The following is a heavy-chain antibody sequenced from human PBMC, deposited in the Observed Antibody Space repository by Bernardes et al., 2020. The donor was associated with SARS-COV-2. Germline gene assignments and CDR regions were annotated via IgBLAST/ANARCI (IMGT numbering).Heavy chain of an antibody. V-gene: IGHV3-43*01. CDR2: VSWDGSTT. Sequence: LRLSCAASGFTFEDYTMHWVRQVPGKGLEWVSLVSWDGSTTNYADSVKGRFIISRDSSRNTVHLQMDSLRKEDTALYYCATERQSLTVFGVGHDAFDFWGQGTMVTVSS. J-gene: IGHJ3*01. D-gene: IGHD3-3*01. CDR3: ATERQSLTVFGVGHDAFDF. CDR1: GFTFEDYT.